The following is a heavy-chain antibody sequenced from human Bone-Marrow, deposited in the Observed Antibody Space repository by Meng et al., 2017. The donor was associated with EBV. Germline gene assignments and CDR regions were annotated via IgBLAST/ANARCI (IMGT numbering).Heavy chain of an antibody. CDR2: INAGNGNT. CDR3: AREPSGYGDDDY. V-gene: IGHV1-3*01. D-gene: IGHD5-12*01. J-gene: IGHJ4*02. Sequence: QVQLVQSGAEVRKPGASVKVSCRASGHTFTNYAIYWVRQAPGQRLEWMGWINAGNGNTKYSQNFQGRVTFTRDTSARTAYMELTSLRSEDTAVYYCAREPSGYGDDDYWGQGTLVTVYS. CDR1: GHTFTNYA.